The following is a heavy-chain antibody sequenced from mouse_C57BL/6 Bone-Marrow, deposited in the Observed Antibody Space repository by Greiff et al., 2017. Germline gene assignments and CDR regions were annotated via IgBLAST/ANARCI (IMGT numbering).Heavy chain of an antibody. CDR2: IYPGDGDT. Sequence: VQVVESGPELVKPGASVKISCKASGYAFSSSWMNWVKQRPGKGLEWIGRIYPGDGDTNYNGKFKGKATLTADKSSSTAYMQLSSLTSEDSAVYFCALYGRVFDYWGQGTTLTVSS. V-gene: IGHV1-82*01. CDR3: ALYGRVFDY. CDR1: GYAFSSSW. J-gene: IGHJ2*01. D-gene: IGHD1-1*01.